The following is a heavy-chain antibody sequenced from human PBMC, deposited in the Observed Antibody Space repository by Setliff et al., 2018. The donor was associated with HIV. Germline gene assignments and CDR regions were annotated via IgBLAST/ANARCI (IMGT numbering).Heavy chain of an antibody. CDR1: GFTFSSYA. CDR2: ISSDGSNE. V-gene: IGHV3-30*04. J-gene: IGHJ6*02. D-gene: IGHD3-10*01. CDR3: ARDQLAMVRRNGMDV. Sequence: LRLPCAASGFTFSSYAMQWVRQAPGKGLEWVAVISSDGSNEYYADSVKGRFTISRDNSKNTLYVQMNSLRAEDTAVYYCARDQLAMVRRNGMDVWGQGTTVTVSS.